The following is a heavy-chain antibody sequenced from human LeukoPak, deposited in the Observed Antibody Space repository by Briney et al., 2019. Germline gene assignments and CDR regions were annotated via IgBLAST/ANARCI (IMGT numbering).Heavy chain of an antibody. CDR2: IKEDGSER. J-gene: IGHJ4*02. CDR1: GFTFSPYW. V-gene: IGHV3-7*03. Sequence: GGSLRLSCAASGFTFSPYWMTWVRQAPGKGLEWVANIKEDGSERYYVDSVKGRFTISRDNAKNSLYLQMNSLGAEDTAVYYCARGDRRFEYWGQGTLVTVSS. D-gene: IGHD2-21*01. CDR3: ARGDRRFEY.